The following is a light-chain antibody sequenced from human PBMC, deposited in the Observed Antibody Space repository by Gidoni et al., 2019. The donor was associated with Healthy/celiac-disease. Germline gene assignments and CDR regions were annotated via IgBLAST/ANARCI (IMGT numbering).Light chain of an antibody. CDR1: QSVSSY. J-gene: IGKJ4*01. CDR2: DAS. Sequence: EIVLTQSPATLSLSPGARATLSCRASQSVSSYLAWYQQKPGQAPRLLIYDASNRATGIPARFSGSGSGTDCTLTISSLEPEDFAVYYCQQRSNWVTCGGGTKVEIK. V-gene: IGKV3-11*01. CDR3: QQRSNWVT.